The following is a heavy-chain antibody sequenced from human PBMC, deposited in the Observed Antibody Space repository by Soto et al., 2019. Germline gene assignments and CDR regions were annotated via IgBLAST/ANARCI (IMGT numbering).Heavy chain of an antibody. Sequence: PGGSLRLSCAASGVTFGSYAMSWVGQAPGKGLEWVSAISGSGGSTYYADSVKGRFTISRDNSKNTLYLQMNSLRAEDTAVYYCAKRFPDYSDYPYWGQGTLVTVSS. CDR2: ISGSGGST. CDR3: AKRFPDYSDYPY. D-gene: IGHD4-17*01. J-gene: IGHJ4*02. V-gene: IGHV3-23*01. CDR1: GVTFGSYA.